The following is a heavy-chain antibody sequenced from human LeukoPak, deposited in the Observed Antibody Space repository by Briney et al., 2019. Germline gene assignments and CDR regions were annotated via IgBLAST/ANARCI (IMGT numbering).Heavy chain of an antibody. V-gene: IGHV5-51*01. CDR1: GYSFTNFW. J-gene: IGHJ4*02. CDR2: IYPDDSDT. CDR3: ARPRHRSYYDSSGYYSPYYFDY. D-gene: IGHD3-22*01. Sequence: GESLKISCKGSGYSFTNFWIGWVRQMPGKGLEWMGIIYPDDSDTLYSPSFKGQVTISADKSTTTAYLQWSSLKASDTAMYYCARPRHRSYYDSSGYYSPYYFDYWGQGTLVIVSS.